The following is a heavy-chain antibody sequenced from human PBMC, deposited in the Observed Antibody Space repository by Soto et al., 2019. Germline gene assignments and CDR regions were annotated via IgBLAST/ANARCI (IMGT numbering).Heavy chain of an antibody. J-gene: IGHJ6*02. D-gene: IGHD5-18*01. CDR1: GFTFSSYA. CDR3: AKAGAYSYGYSTRSDSGLDV. V-gene: IGHV3-23*01. CDR2: ISGSGGST. Sequence: EVQLLESGGGLVQPGGSLRLSCAASGFTFSSYAMSWVRQAPGKGLEWVSAISGSGGSTYYADSVKGRFTISRDNSKNTLYLKRNSLRAEDTAVYYCAKAGAYSYGYSTRSDSGLDVWGHGTTVTVSS.